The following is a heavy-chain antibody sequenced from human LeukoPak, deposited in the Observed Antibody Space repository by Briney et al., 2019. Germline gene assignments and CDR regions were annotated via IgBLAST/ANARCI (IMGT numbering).Heavy chain of an antibody. CDR3: ATAVAGTGKDYYYYMDV. J-gene: IGHJ6*03. V-gene: IGHV1-69*06. CDR1: GGTFRNYV. D-gene: IGHD6-19*01. Sequence: SVKVSCKASGGTFRNYVISWVRQAPGQGLEWMGGIIPIFGTANYAQKFQGRVTITADKSTSTAYMELSSLRSEDTAVYYCATAVAGTGKDYYYYMDVWGKGTPVIVSS. CDR2: IIPIFGTA.